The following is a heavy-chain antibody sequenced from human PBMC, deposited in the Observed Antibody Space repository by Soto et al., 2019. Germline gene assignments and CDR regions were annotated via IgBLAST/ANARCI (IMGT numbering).Heavy chain of an antibody. V-gene: IGHV3-13*01. CDR2: IGTAGDT. CDR1: GFTFSGFD. D-gene: IGHD2-15*01. Sequence: GGSLRLSCEASGFTFSGFDMHWVRQPTGKGLEWVSTIGTAGDTYYAVSVKGRFTISRDNAKNSLSLQMNSLRAGDTAVYFCARGQEVGAHSFDSPGQAPQFPLSS. CDR3: ARGQEVGAHSFDS. J-gene: IGHJ4*02.